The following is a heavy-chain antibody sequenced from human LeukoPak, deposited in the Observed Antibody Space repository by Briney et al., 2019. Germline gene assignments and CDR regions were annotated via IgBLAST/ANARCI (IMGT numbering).Heavy chain of an antibody. D-gene: IGHD4-23*01. CDR3: AQGHYVGNSEFLDN. J-gene: IGHJ4*02. V-gene: IGHV3-33*07. CDR1: GFSFISYG. CDR2: IYNDGGLP. Sequence: GGSLRLSWQGSGFSFISYGMYWVRQPPGKGLEGVALIYNDGGLPNYLNSVGGRITISKDNSKNTLYLQMGSLRVEDTAVYYCAQGHYVGNSEFLDNWGQGSLVIVSS.